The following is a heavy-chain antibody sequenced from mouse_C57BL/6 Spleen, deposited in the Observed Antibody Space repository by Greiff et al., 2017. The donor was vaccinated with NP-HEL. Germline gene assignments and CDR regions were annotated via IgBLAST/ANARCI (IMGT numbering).Heavy chain of an antibody. CDR3: ARMRNGYDP. CDR1: GYTFTSYW. V-gene: IGHV1-69*01. D-gene: IGHD2-2*01. CDR2: IDPSDSYT. Sequence: QVQLQQSGAELVMPGASVKLSCKASGYTFTSYWMHWVKQRPGQGLEWIGEIDPSDSYTNYNQKFKGKSTLTVDKSSSTAYMQLSSLTSEDSAVYYCARMRNGYDPWGQGTTLTVSS. J-gene: IGHJ2*01.